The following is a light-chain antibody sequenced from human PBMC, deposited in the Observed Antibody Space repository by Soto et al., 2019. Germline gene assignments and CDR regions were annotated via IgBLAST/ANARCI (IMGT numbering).Light chain of an antibody. J-gene: IGLJ1*01. Sequence: QSVLTQPASVYGSPGQSITISCTGTSSDVGGYNYVSWYQQHPGKAPKLMIYEVSNRPSGVSNRFSGYKSGNTASLTISGLQAEAEADYYCTSYTSSITYVFGTGTKVTVL. V-gene: IGLV2-14*01. CDR3: TSYTSSITYV. CDR1: SSDVGGYNY. CDR2: EVS.